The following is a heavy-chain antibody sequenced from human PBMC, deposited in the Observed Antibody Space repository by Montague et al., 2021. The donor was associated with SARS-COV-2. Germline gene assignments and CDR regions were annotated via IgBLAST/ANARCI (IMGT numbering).Heavy chain of an antibody. Sequence: SETLSLTCTVSGGSISSYYWSWIRQPPGKGLEWIGYIYYSGSTNYNPSLKSRVTISVDTSKNQFSLKLSSVTAADTAVYYCARDTLGDYYYYGMDVWGQETTVTVSS. J-gene: IGHJ6*02. CDR2: IYYSGST. CDR1: GGSISSYY. V-gene: IGHV4-59*01. CDR3: ARDTLGDYYYYGMDV.